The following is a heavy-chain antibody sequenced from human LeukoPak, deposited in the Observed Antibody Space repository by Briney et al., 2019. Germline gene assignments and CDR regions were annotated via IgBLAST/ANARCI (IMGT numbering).Heavy chain of an antibody. CDR1: GGTFSSYA. J-gene: IGHJ4*02. CDR2: MNPNSGNT. V-gene: IGHV1-8*03. Sequence: ASVKVSCKASGGTFSSYAISWVRQATGQGLEWMGWMNPNSGNTGYAQKFQGRVTITRNTSISTAYMELSSLRSEDTAVYYCARTEYSSFDYWGQGTLVTVSS. D-gene: IGHD6-6*01. CDR3: ARTEYSSFDY.